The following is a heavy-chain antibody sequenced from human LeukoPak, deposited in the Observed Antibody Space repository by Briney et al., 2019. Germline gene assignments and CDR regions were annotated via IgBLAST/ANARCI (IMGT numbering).Heavy chain of an antibody. V-gene: IGHV5-51*01. J-gene: IGHJ6*03. CDR3: ARLGDSSSWSYYFYYMDV. CDR2: IYPGDSDT. CDR1: GYAFSSYW. Sequence: GESLKISCQGSGYAFSSYWIAWMRQMPGKGLEWMGIIYPGDSDTRYSPSFQGQVTISADKSISTAYLQWSSLKASDTAMYYCARLGDSSSWSYYFYYMDVWGKGTTVTVSS. D-gene: IGHD6-13*01.